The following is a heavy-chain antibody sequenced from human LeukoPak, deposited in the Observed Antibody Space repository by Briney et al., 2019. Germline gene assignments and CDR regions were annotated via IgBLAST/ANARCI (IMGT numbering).Heavy chain of an antibody. CDR1: GFTFDDYS. Sequence: SLRLACAASGFTFDDYSIHWVRQAPGKGLEWVSGITWNGGSIDYAGSVKGRFTISRDNAKNSLYLQMNSLRAEETALYYCAKDRSGSYYDAFNIWGQGTMVTVSS. V-gene: IGHV3-9*01. CDR2: ITWNGGSI. CDR3: AKDRSGSYYDAFNI. D-gene: IGHD1-26*01. J-gene: IGHJ3*02.